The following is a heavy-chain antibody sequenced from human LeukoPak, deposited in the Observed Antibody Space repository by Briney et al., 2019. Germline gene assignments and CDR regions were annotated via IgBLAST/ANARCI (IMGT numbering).Heavy chain of an antibody. CDR1: GFTFSSYA. CDR2: ISGSGGST. J-gene: IGHJ5*02. D-gene: IGHD4-17*01. CDR3: AKTTDYGDDNWFDP. V-gene: IGHV3-23*01. Sequence: GGSLRLSCAASGFTFSSYAMSWVRQAPGTGLEWVSAISGSGGSTYYADSVKGRFTISRDNSKNTLYLQMNSVRAEDTAVYYCAKTTDYGDDNWFDPWGQGTLVTVSS.